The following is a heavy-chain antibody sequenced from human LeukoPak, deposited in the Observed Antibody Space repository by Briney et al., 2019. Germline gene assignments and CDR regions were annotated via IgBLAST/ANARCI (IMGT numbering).Heavy chain of an antibody. Sequence: SETLSLTCTVSGYSISSGYYWGWIRQPPGKGLEWIGSIYHSGSTYYNPSLKSRVTISVDTSKNQFSLKLSSVTAADTAVYYCARYEDYYYNMDVWGKGTTVTVSS. J-gene: IGHJ6*03. CDR1: GYSISSGYY. D-gene: IGHD3-9*01. V-gene: IGHV4-38-2*02. CDR3: ARYEDYYYNMDV. CDR2: IYHSGST.